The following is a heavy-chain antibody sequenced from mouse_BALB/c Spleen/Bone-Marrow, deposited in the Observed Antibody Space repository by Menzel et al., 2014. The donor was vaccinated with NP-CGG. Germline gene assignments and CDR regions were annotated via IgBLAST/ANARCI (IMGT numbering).Heavy chain of an antibody. J-gene: IGHJ3*01. CDR2: IKPSNGGT. V-gene: IGHV1S81*02. CDR1: GYTFTSYY. D-gene: IGHD1-1*01. CDR3: TLLLRGPC. Sequence: VQVVESGAELVKPGASVKLSCKASGYTFTSYYMYWVKQRPGQGLEWIGEIKPSNGGTNFNEKFKSKATLTVDKSSSTAYMQLSSLTSEDSAVYYCTLLLRGPCWGQGTLVTVSA.